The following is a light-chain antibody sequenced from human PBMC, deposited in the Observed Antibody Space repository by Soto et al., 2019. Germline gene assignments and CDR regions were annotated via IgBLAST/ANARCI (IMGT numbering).Light chain of an antibody. CDR2: GNS. Sequence: QYVLTQPPSVSGAPGQRVTISCTGSSSNIGAGYDVHWYQQLPGTAPKLLIYGNSNRPSGVPDRFSGSKSGTSASLAITGLQAEDEADYYCQSYDSSLSGWVFGGGTQLTV. CDR1: SSNIGAGYD. CDR3: QSYDSSLSGWV. V-gene: IGLV1-40*01. J-gene: IGLJ3*02.